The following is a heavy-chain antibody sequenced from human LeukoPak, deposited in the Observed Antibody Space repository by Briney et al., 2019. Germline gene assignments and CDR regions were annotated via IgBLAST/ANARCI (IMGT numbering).Heavy chain of an antibody. V-gene: IGHV3-48*03. Sequence: GGSLRLSCAASGFTFSSYEMNWVRQAPGKGLEWVSYIDNTGSLVHYADSVKGRFTVSRDNAQNSLYLQMSSLRAEDTALYYCARERASCGGDCLDYWGQGTLVTVSS. CDR2: IDNTGSLV. CDR1: GFTFSSYE. CDR3: ARERASCGGDCLDY. J-gene: IGHJ4*02. D-gene: IGHD2-21*02.